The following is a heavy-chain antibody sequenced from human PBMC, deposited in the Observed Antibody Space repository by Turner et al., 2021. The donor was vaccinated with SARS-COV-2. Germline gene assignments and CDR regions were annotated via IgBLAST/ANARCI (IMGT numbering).Heavy chain of an antibody. J-gene: IGHJ6*02. V-gene: IGHV1-8*01. CDR3: ARLRYYGSGSYLALPDYGMDV. CDR2: MNPNSGNT. CDR1: GYTFTNYD. Sequence: QVQLVQSGADVKKPGASVKVSCKASGYTFTNYDINWVRQATGQGLEWMGWMNPNSGNTGYAQKFQGRVTMTGNTSISTTYMELSSLGSEDTAVYYCARLRYYGSGSYLALPDYGMDVWGQGTTVTVSS. D-gene: IGHD3-10*01.